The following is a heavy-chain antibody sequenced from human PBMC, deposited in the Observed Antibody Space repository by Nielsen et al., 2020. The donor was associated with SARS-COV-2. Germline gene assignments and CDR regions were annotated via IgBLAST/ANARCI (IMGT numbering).Heavy chain of an antibody. CDR3: TRGVGGWFDP. CDR1: GFTFRSYG. Sequence: GGSLRLSCAVSGFTFRSYGMHWVRQPPGKGLEWVAVISYDGSKKSYADSVKGRFTISRDNSKNTLYLQMNRLTAEDTAVYYCTRGVGGWFDPWGQGTLVTVSS. J-gene: IGHJ5*02. V-gene: IGHV3-30*03. CDR2: ISYDGSKK. D-gene: IGHD3-10*01.